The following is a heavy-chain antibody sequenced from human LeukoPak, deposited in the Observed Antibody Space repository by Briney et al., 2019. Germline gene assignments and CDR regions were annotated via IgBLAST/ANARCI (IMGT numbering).Heavy chain of an antibody. D-gene: IGHD2-15*01. CDR2: ISYSGST. Sequence: SETLSLTCTVSGGSISSYYWSWIRQPPGKGLEWIGYISYSGSTNFNPSLKSRVTISVDTSKNQFSLKLSSVTAADTAVYYCARAPKLGYCSGGSCYPLYYYYYGMDVWGQGTTVTVSS. J-gene: IGHJ6*02. CDR1: GGSISSYY. CDR3: ARAPKLGYCSGGSCYPLYYYYYGMDV. V-gene: IGHV4-59*12.